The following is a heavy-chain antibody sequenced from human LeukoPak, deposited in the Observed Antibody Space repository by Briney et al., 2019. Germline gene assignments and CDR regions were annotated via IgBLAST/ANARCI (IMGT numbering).Heavy chain of an antibody. D-gene: IGHD1-14*01. V-gene: IGHV3-21*01. CDR1: GSTFNPYT. CDR2: ISTSGSYI. J-gene: IGHJ4*02. Sequence: PGGSLRLSCAASGSTFNPYTMNWVRQAPGKGLEWVSSISTSGSYIYYADSVKGRFTISRDNAKNSLYLQMNSLRAEDTAVYYCAREGGRRDFDYWGQGTLVTVSS. CDR3: AREGGRRDFDY.